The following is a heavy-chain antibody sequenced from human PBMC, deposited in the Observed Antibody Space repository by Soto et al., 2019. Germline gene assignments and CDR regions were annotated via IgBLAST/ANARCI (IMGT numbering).Heavy chain of an antibody. CDR3: ARDFCGGDCSDDYYYSAMDV. Sequence: PSETLSLTCTVSGGSVSSGSHYWSWIRQPPGKGLEWIGQIFYSGSTNYNPSLKSRVTISVGTSKNQFSLELSSVTAADTAVYFCARDFCGGDCSDDYYYSAMDVWGQGTTVTVSS. D-gene: IGHD2-21*02. CDR2: IFYSGST. J-gene: IGHJ6*02. V-gene: IGHV4-61*01. CDR1: GGSVSSGSHY.